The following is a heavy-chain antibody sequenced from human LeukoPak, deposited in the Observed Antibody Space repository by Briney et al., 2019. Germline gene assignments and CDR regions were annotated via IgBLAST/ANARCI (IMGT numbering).Heavy chain of an antibody. J-gene: IGHJ4*02. CDR1: GDSVYSNSPA. D-gene: IGHD6-19*01. V-gene: IGHV6-1*01. Sequence: SHTLSLPCAICGDSVYSNSPAWNYIRQSPSRSVKWLGRTFYRSKWFNAYIVSVENRININLDTSMHQVSLQLESVTPERMFMYYCAREEESSGWSFDYWGQGILVTVSS. CDR3: AREEESSGWSFDY. CDR2: TFYRSKWFN.